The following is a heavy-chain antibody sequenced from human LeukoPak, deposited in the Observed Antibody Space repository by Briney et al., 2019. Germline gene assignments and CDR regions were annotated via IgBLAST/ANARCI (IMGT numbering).Heavy chain of an antibody. CDR3: AKDRGPGVRYYFDY. CDR2: ISYDGSNK. V-gene: IGHV3-30*18. Sequence: GGPLRLSCAASGFTFSSYGMHWVRQAPGKGLEWVAVISYDGSNKYYADSVKGRFTISRDNSKNTLYLQMNSLRAEDTAVYYCAKDRGPGVRYYFDYWGQGTLVTVSS. D-gene: IGHD3-10*01. CDR1: GFTFSSYG. J-gene: IGHJ4*02.